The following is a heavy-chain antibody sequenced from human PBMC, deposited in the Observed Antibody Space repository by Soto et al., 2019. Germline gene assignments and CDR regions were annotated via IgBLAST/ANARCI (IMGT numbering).Heavy chain of an antibody. CDR1: GYTLTELS. CDR2: FDPEDGET. Sequence: ASVKVSCKVSGYTLTELSMHWVRQAPGKGLEWMGGFDPEDGETIYAQKFQGRVTMTEDTSTDTAYMELSSLRSEDTAVYYCATAPSFGVVTRFDYWGQGTLVTVSS. CDR3: ATAPSFGVVTRFDY. J-gene: IGHJ4*02. D-gene: IGHD3-3*01. V-gene: IGHV1-24*01.